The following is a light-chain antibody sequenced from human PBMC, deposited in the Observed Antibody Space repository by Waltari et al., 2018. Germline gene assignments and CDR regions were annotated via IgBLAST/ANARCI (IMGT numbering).Light chain of an antibody. CDR2: KAS. CDR1: QSISSY. Sequence: DIQMTQSPSTLSASVGDRVTITCRASQSISSYLAWYHQKPGKAPKLLISKASTLGSGVPARFSGSGSGTEFTLTISSLQPDDFATYYCQQYNRYSTFGQGTKVEIK. CDR3: QQYNRYST. J-gene: IGKJ1*01. V-gene: IGKV1-5*03.